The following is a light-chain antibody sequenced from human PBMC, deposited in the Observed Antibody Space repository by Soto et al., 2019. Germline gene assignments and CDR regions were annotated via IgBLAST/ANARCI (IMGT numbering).Light chain of an antibody. Sequence: QSVLTQPPSASGTPGQRVTISCSGSSSNIGSNTVNWYQQLPGTAPKLLIYSNNQRPSGVPDRFSGSKSGTSASLAISGIKSEDEADYYCAAWDDSLNGVVFGGGTKLTVL. V-gene: IGLV1-44*01. CDR3: AAWDDSLNGVV. CDR1: SSNIGSNT. J-gene: IGLJ2*01. CDR2: SNN.